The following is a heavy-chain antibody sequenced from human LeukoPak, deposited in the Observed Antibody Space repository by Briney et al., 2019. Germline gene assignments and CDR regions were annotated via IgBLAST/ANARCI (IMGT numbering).Heavy chain of an antibody. D-gene: IGHD2-15*01. Sequence: PSETLSLTCTVSGGSISSGGYYWSWIRQHPGKGLEWIGYIYYSGSTYYNPSLKSRVTISVDTSKNQFSLKLSSVTAADTAVYYCARHGGEDIVVVVAAIWFDPWGQGTLVTVSS. CDR1: GGSISSGGYY. CDR2: IYYSGST. J-gene: IGHJ5*02. CDR3: ARHGGEDIVVVVAAIWFDP. V-gene: IGHV4-39*01.